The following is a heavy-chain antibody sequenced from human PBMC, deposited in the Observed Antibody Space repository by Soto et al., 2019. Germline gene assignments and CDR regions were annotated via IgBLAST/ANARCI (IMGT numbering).Heavy chain of an antibody. J-gene: IGHJ5*02. Sequence: QLQLQESGPGLVKPSETLSLTCTVSGGSISSSSYYWGWIRQPPGQGLEWIGSIYYSGSTYYNPSLKRQVPKSVDRTKNQFALKLSSVTAADTAVYYCARQYYYDSSGYYTLWFDPWGQGTLVTVSS. CDR1: GGSISSSSYY. CDR2: IYYSGST. V-gene: IGHV4-39*01. D-gene: IGHD3-22*01. CDR3: ARQYYYDSSGYYTLWFDP.